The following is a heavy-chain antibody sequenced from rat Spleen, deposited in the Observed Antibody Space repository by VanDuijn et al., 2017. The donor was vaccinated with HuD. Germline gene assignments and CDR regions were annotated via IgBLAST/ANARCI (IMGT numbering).Heavy chain of an antibody. V-gene: IGHV5-29*01. D-gene: IGHD1-4*01. CDR2: ISYDGSST. CDR3: ARHGDNYPYYFDY. J-gene: IGHJ2*01. CDR1: GFTFSDYY. Sequence: EVQLVESDGGLVQPGRSLKLSCAASGFTFSDYYMAWVRQAPTKGLEWVATISYDGSSTYYRDSVKGRFTISRDNAKSTLYLQMDSLRSEDTATYYCARHGDNYPYYFDYWGQGVMVTVSS.